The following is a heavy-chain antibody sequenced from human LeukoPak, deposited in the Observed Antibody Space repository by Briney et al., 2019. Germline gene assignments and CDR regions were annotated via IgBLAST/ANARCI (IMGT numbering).Heavy chain of an antibody. J-gene: IGHJ4*02. Sequence: PGGSLRLSCAASGFTFSSYAMHWVRQAPGKGLEWVANIKQDGSEKYYVDSVKGRFTISRDNAKNSLYLQMNSLRAEDTAVYYCARDESGYHDYWGQGTLVTVSS. V-gene: IGHV3-7*03. CDR3: ARDESGYHDY. CDR1: GFTFSSYA. CDR2: IKQDGSEK. D-gene: IGHD5-12*01.